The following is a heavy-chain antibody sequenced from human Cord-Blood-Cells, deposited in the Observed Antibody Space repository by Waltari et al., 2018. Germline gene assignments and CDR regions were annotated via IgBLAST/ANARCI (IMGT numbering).Heavy chain of an antibody. CDR1: GFTFSRYG. CDR3: ARDRAILTGYDAFDI. Sequence: QVQLVESGGGVVQPGRSLRLSCAASGFTFSRYGMHWGRQAPGKGLEWVAVIWYDGSNKYYADSVKGRFTISRDNSKNTLYLQMNSLRAEDTAVYYCARDRAILTGYDAFDIWGQGTMVTVSS. V-gene: IGHV3-33*01. J-gene: IGHJ3*02. CDR2: IWYDGSNK. D-gene: IGHD3-9*01.